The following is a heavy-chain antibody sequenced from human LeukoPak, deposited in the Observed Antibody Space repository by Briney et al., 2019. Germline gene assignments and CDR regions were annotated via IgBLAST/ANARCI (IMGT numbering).Heavy chain of an antibody. J-gene: IGHJ4*02. V-gene: IGHV4-30-4*01. CDR1: GGSISRGDYY. D-gene: IGHD6-13*01. CDR2: IYYSGST. Sequence: PSQTLSLTCTVSGGSISRGDYYWSWIRQPPGKGLEWIGYIYYSGSTYYNPSLKSRVTILVDTSKNQFSLKQSSVTAPDTAVYYCARLYSSSWQFDYWGQGTLVTVSS. CDR3: ARLYSSSWQFDY.